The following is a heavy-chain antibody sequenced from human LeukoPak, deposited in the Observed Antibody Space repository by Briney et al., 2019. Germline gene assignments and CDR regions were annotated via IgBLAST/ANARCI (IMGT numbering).Heavy chain of an antibody. V-gene: IGHV3-23*01. Sequence: PGGSLRLSCAASGFTFSSYAMNWVRQAPGKGLEWVSGISDAGGSTHYADSVKGRFTVSRDNSKNTLYLQMSSLRAEDTAVYYCAKGPAWYVSYFDYWAQGTLVTVSS. J-gene: IGHJ4*02. CDR1: GFTFSSYA. D-gene: IGHD6-13*01. CDR2: ISDAGGST. CDR3: AKGPAWYVSYFDY.